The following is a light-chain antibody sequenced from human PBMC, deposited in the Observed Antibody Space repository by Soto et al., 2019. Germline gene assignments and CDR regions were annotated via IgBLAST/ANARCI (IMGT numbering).Light chain of an antibody. V-gene: IGKV1-8*01. J-gene: IGKJ1*01. CDR2: AAS. CDR3: QQYYSYPGT. CDR1: QGISSY. Sequence: AIRMNPSPSSLSASTGDRVTITCRASQGISSYLAWYQQKPGKAPKLLIYAASTLQSGVPSRFSGSGSGTDFTLTISCLQSEDFATYYCQQYYSYPGTFGQGTKVDIK.